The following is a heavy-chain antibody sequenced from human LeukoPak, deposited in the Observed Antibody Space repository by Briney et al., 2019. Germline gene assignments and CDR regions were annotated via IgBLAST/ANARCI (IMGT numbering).Heavy chain of an antibody. CDR3: ARPRRHLVRGIIGAFDI. J-gene: IGHJ3*02. V-gene: IGHV1-2*02. CDR1: GYTFIDYY. D-gene: IGHD3-10*01. Sequence: ASVKVSHKASGYTFIDYYLYWVRQAPGQGLEWMGWVNSYSGGTNYVQKFQGRVTMTRDTSISTAYMELSRLRSDDTAVYYCARPRRHLVRGIIGAFDIWGRGTMVTVSS. CDR2: VNSYSGGT.